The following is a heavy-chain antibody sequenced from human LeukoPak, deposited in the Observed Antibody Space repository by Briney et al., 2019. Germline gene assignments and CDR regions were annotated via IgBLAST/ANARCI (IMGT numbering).Heavy chain of an antibody. CDR1: GFTFSSYA. Sequence: PGGSLRLSCAASGFTFSSYAMHWVRQAPGKGLEWVAVISYDGSNKYYADSVKGRFTISRDNSKNTLYLQMNSLRAEDTAVYYCASEGGTGAYSSGWYPPPPFDYWGQGTLVTVSS. D-gene: IGHD6-19*01. CDR2: ISYDGSNK. CDR3: ASEGGTGAYSSGWYPPPPFDY. J-gene: IGHJ4*02. V-gene: IGHV3-30*04.